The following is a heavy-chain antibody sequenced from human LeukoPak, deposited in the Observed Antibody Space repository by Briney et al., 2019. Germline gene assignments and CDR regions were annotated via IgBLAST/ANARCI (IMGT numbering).Heavy chain of an antibody. Sequence: PGGSLRLSCAASGFTFSSSAMSWVRQAPGKGLEWVSAISDSGGSTYYTDSVKGRFTISRDNSKNTLYLQMNSLRAEDTAVYYCAKEGYPGRYYDFWSGYQNFDYWGQGTLVTVSS. CDR2: ISDSGGST. V-gene: IGHV3-23*01. J-gene: IGHJ4*02. CDR3: AKEGYPGRYYDFWSGYQNFDY. D-gene: IGHD3-3*01. CDR1: GFTFSSSA.